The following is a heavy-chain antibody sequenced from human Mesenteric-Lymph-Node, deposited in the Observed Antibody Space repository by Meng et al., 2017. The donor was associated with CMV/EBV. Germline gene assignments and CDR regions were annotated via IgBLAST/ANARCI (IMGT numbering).Heavy chain of an antibody. D-gene: IGHD3-3*01. Sequence: ASVKVSCKASGYTFTGYYMHWVRQAPGQGLEWMGWISAYNGNTNYAQKLQGRVTMTTDTSTSTAYMELRSLRSDDTAVYYCARGRSSDFWRTPRLWGQGTLVTVSS. CDR1: GYTFTGYY. V-gene: IGHV1-18*04. CDR3: ARGRSSDFWRTPRL. J-gene: IGHJ4*02. CDR2: ISAYNGNT.